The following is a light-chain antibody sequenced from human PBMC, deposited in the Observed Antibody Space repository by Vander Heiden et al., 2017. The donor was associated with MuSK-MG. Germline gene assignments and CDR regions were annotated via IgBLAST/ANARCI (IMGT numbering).Light chain of an antibody. J-gene: IGKJ1*01. CDR3: LRDNNWRRT. V-gene: IGKV3-15*01. CDR2: GAS. CDR1: QSVSSN. Sequence: EIVMTQSPATLSVSPGERATLSCRASQSVSSNLAWYQQKPGQAPRLLIYGASTRATAIPARFRGSRSGTEFTLTISSLQSEDFTVYYSLRDNNWRRTFSQ.